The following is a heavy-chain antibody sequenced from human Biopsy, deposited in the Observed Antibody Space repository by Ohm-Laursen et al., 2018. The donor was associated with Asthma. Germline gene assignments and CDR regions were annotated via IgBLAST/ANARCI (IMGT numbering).Heavy chain of an antibody. J-gene: IGHJ1*01. CDR2: IKHDGTEK. CDR1: GFTFGDYW. Sequence: SLRLSCAAPGFTFGDYWMSWVRQVPGKGLEWVANIKHDGTEKNHVDSPKGRFTISRDNAKNLLFLQMNSLRAEDTAVYYCARTFHFWSPYHAEHYQLWGQGTLVTVSS. D-gene: IGHD3-3*01. V-gene: IGHV3-7*01. CDR3: ARTFHFWSPYHAEHYQL.